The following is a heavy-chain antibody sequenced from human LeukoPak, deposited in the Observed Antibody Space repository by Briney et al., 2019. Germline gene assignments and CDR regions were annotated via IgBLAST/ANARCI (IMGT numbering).Heavy chain of an antibody. D-gene: IGHD3-22*01. CDR1: GFTFCSYA. CDR2: ISYDGSNK. J-gene: IGHJ4*02. V-gene: IGHV3-30*04. Sequence: PGGSLRLSCAASGFTFCSYAMHWVRQAPGKGLEWVAVISYDGSNKYYADSVKGRFTISRDNSKNTLYLQMNSLRAEDTAVYYCARETGYYDSSGLDYWGQGTLVTASS. CDR3: ARETGYYDSSGLDY.